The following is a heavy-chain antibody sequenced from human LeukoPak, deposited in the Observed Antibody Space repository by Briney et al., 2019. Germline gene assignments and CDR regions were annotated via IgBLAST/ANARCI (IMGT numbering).Heavy chain of an antibody. CDR2: ISSSGSTI. CDR3: AKGAWSRRGIAAAGDYYYGMDV. J-gene: IGHJ6*02. Sequence: PGGSLRLSCAASGFTFSDYYMSWIRQAPGKGLEWVSYISSSGSTIYYADSVKGRFTMSRDNSKNTLYLQMTSLRAEDTAVYYCAKGAWSRRGIAAAGDYYYGMDVWGQGTTVTVSS. CDR1: GFTFSDYY. D-gene: IGHD6-13*01. V-gene: IGHV3-11*01.